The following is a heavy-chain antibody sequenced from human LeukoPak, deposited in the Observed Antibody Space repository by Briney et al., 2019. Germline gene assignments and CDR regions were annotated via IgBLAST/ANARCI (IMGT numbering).Heavy chain of an antibody. D-gene: IGHD3-22*01. Sequence: SETLSLTCAVYGGSFSGYYWSWIRQPPGKGLEWIGEINHSGSTNYNPSLKSRVTISVDTSKNQFSLKLSSVTAADTAVYYCARGDGYYDSSGYFRYWGQGTLVTVSS. CDR2: INHSGST. CDR1: GGSFSGYY. J-gene: IGHJ4*02. V-gene: IGHV4-34*01. CDR3: ARGDGYYDSSGYFRY.